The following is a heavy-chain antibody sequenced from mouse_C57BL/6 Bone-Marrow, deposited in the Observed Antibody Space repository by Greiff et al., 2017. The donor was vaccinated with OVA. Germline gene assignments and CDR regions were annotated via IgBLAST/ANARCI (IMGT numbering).Heavy chain of an antibody. CDR2: INPNYGTT. CDR3: ASLDSSGQFAY. D-gene: IGHD3-2*02. V-gene: IGHV1-39*01. J-gene: IGHJ3*01. Sequence: EVKVVESGPELVKPGASVKISCKASGYSFTDYNMNWVKQSNGKSLEWIGVINPNYGTTSYNQKFKGKATLTVDQSSSTAYMQLNSLTSEDSAVYYCASLDSSGQFAYWGQGTLVTVSA. CDR1: GYSFTDYN.